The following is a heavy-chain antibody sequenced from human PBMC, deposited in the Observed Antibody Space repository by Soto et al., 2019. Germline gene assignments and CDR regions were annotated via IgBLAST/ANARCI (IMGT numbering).Heavy chain of an antibody. CDR3: ARAMTTVTPRRNWYFDL. CDR1: GFTFSSYD. D-gene: IGHD4-17*01. CDR2: IGTAGDT. Sequence: GSLRLSCAASGFTFSSYDMHWVRQATGKGLEWVSAIGTAGDTYYPGSVKGRFTISRENAKNSLYLQMNSLRAGDTAVYCCARAMTTVTPRRNWYFDLWGRGTLVTVSS. V-gene: IGHV3-13*01. J-gene: IGHJ2*01.